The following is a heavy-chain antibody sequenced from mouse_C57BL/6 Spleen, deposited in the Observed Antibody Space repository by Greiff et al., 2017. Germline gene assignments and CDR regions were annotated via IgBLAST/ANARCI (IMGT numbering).Heavy chain of an antibody. CDR1: GYAFSSYW. CDR2: IYPGDGDT. V-gene: IGHV1-80*01. J-gene: IGHJ1*03. D-gene: IGHD1-1*01. Sequence: QVQLKESGAELVKPGASVKISCKASGYAFSSYWMNWVKQRPGKGLEWIGQIYPGDGDTNYNGKFKGKATLTADKSSSTAYMQLSSLTSEDSAVYFCARGGTTVEGYFDVWGTGTTVTVSS. CDR3: ARGGTTVEGYFDV.